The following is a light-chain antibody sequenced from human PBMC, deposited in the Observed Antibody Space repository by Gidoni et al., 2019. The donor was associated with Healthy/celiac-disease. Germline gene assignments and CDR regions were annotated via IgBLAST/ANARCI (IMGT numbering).Light chain of an antibody. V-gene: IGKV3-20*01. CDR2: GAS. CDR3: QQYGSSPKGGFT. CDR1: QSVSSSY. J-gene: IGKJ3*01. Sequence: EIVLTQSPGTLSLSPGERATLSCRASQSVSSSYLAWYQQKPGQAPRLLIYGASSRATGIPDRFSGSWSGTDFTLTISRLEPEDFAVYYCQQYGSSPKGGFTFGPGTKVDIK.